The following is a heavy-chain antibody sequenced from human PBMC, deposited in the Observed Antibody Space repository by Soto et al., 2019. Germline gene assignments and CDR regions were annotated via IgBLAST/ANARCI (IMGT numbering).Heavy chain of an antibody. Sequence: LRLSFVASGXMFDSYAMNWVRQAPGKGLEWVSYISPGGDRIYYAESLKGRITISRDNARNSLSLQMNILSDEDTAVYYCTKSADSAGWGVDFWGQGTLVTVSS. V-gene: IGHV3-48*03. CDR3: TKSADSAGWGVDF. D-gene: IGHD6-19*01. J-gene: IGHJ4*02. CDR1: GXMFDSYA. CDR2: ISPGGDRI.